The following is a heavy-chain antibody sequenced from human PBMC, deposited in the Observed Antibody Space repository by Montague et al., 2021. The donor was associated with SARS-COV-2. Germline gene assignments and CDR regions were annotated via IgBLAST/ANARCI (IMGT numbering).Heavy chain of an antibody. Sequence: SLRLSCAASGFTFSSYAMHWVRQAPGKGLEWVAVISYDGSNKYYADSVKGRFTISRDDSKNTLYLQMNSLRAEGTAVYYCATPRGQLWFGDWAGLDYWGQGTLVTVSS. CDR1: GFTFSSYA. CDR2: ISYDGSNK. D-gene: IGHD3-10*01. J-gene: IGHJ4*02. CDR3: ATPRGQLWFGDWAGLDY. V-gene: IGHV3-30-3*01.